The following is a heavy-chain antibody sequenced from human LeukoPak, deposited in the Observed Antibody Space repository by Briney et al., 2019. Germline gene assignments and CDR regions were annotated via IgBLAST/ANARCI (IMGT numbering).Heavy chain of an antibody. D-gene: IGHD6-13*01. J-gene: IGHJ4*02. Sequence: GGSLRLSCAASGFTFSSYAMSWVRQAPGKGLEWVSSISGSGGSIYYADSVKGRFTISRDNSMSTLYLQMNSLRAEDTAIYYCAKEAVAAAGPFDYWGQGTLVTVSS. CDR1: GFTFSSYA. CDR3: AKEAVAAAGPFDY. CDR2: ISGSGGSI. V-gene: IGHV3-23*01.